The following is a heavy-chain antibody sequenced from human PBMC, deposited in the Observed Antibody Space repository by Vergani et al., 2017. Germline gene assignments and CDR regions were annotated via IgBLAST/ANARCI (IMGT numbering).Heavy chain of an antibody. Sequence: QVQLVESGGGVVQPGRSLRLSCAASGFTFSSYAMHWVRQAPGKGLEWVAVISYDGSNKYYADSVKGRFTISRDNSKNTLYLQMNSRRAEDTAVYYCARDAYYYGSGSYYKAYYFDYWGQGTLVTVSS. V-gene: IGHV3-30*04. CDR3: ARDAYYYGSGSYYKAYYFDY. D-gene: IGHD3-10*01. CDR1: GFTFSSYA. J-gene: IGHJ4*02. CDR2: ISYDGSNK.